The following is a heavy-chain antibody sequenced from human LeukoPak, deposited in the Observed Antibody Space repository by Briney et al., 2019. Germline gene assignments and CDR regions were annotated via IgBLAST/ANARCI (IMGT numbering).Heavy chain of an antibody. CDR1: GFTFSSYG. Sequence: PGRSLRLSCAASGFTFSSYGMHWVRQAPGKRLEWVAVISYDGSNKYYADSVKGRFTISRDNSKNTLYLQMNSLRAEDTAVYYCAKESSSSWLDYWGQGTLVTVSS. CDR3: AKESSSSWLDY. J-gene: IGHJ4*02. V-gene: IGHV3-30*18. D-gene: IGHD6-13*01. CDR2: ISYDGSNK.